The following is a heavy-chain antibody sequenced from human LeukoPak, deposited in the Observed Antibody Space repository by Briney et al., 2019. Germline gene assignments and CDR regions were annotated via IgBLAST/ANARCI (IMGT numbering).Heavy chain of an antibody. Sequence: SSETLSLTCTVSGGSISSSSSYWGWIPQPPGKGLEWFGHIFHSGRTSYNPSLMSRVTISVDTSKNQFSLKLSSVTAADTAVYYCARLGQWLVLNDYWGQRTLVTVSS. CDR1: GGSISSSSSY. D-gene: IGHD6-19*01. V-gene: IGHV4-39*01. CDR2: IFHSGRT. J-gene: IGHJ4*02. CDR3: ARLGQWLVLNDY.